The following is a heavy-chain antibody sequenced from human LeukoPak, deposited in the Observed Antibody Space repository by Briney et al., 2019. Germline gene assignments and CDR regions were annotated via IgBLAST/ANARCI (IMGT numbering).Heavy chain of an antibody. D-gene: IGHD6-19*01. CDR1: GGSISSYY. Sequence: SENLSLTCTVSGGSISSYYWSWIRQPPGKGLEWIGYIYYSGSTNYNPSLKSRVTISVDTSKNQFSLKLSSVTAADTAVYYCARDLAVAGYGIDYWGQGTLVTVSS. CDR3: ARDLAVAGYGIDY. CDR2: IYYSGST. V-gene: IGHV4-59*01. J-gene: IGHJ4*02.